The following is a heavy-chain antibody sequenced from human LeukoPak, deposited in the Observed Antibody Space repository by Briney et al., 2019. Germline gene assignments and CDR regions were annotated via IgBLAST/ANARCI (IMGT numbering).Heavy chain of an antibody. V-gene: IGHV3-11*04. Sequence: GGSLRLSCAASGFTFSDYYMSWIRQAPGKGLEWVSYISSSGSTIYYADSVKGRFTISRDNAKNSLYLQMNSLRAEDTAVYYCARDRFRGVVVPAAIGNWGQGTLVTVSS. J-gene: IGHJ4*02. D-gene: IGHD2-2*01. CDR1: GFTFSDYY. CDR3: ARDRFRGVVVPAAIGN. CDR2: ISSSGSTI.